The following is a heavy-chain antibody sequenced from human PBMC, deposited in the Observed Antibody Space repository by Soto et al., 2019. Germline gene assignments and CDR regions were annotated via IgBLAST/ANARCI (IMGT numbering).Heavy chain of an antibody. CDR3: ARGRLRRDGYIDY. CDR1: GGSFSSYY. D-gene: IGHD2-21*01. Sequence: QVQLQQWGAGLLKPSETLSLTCAVYGGSFSSYYWSWIRQPPGKGLEWIGEINHSGSTNYNPSLKSRVTISVDTSKNQFSLKLSSVTAADTAVYYCARGRLRRDGYIDYWGQGTLVTVSS. CDR2: INHSGST. J-gene: IGHJ4*02. V-gene: IGHV4-34*01.